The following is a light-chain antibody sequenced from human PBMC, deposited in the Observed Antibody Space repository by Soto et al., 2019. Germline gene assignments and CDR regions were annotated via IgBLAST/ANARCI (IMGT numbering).Light chain of an antibody. CDR3: QQYVSSLWT. CDR1: QSVSSY. V-gene: IGKV3-11*01. CDR2: EAS. Sequence: EIVLTQSPATLSLSPGERATLSCRASQSVSSYLAWYQQKPGQAPRLLMYEASTRATGIPARFSGGGSGTDFTLTISSLEPEDFAVYYCQQYVSSLWTFGQGTKVEIK. J-gene: IGKJ1*01.